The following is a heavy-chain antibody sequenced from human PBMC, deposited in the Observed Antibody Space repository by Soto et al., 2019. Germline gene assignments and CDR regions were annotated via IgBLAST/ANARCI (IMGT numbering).Heavy chain of an antibody. J-gene: IGHJ4*02. V-gene: IGHV2-5*02. CDR3: AHTMAPRIFDS. Sequence: QITLKEAGPTLVKPTQTLTLTCSFSGFSLITSGVGVGWIRQPPGKALEWLALIYWDDDTGYSTSLRNRLTTTKDPSRNQVVLTMTNMDPADTATYYCAHTMAPRIFDSWGQGTLVTVSS. CDR2: IYWDDDT. CDR1: GFSLITSGVG.